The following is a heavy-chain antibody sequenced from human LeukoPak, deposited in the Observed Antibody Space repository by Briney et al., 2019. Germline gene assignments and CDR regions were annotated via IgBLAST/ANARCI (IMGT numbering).Heavy chain of an antibody. CDR2: IKSKTAGGTT. CDR1: GFTFNSFA. J-gene: IGHJ4*02. V-gene: IGHV3-15*01. Sequence: GGSLRLSCAASGFTFNSFAMSWVRQGPGKGLEWVGHIKSKTAGGTTDYAAPVKGRFTISRDDSKNTLYLQMNSLKTEDTAVYYCTTVWRYWGQGTLVTVSS. CDR3: TTVWRY. D-gene: IGHD3-16*01.